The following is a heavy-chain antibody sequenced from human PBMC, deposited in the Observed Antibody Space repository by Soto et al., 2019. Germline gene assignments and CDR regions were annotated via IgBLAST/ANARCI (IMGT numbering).Heavy chain of an antibody. V-gene: IGHV4-34*01. Sequence: QVQLQQWGAGLLKPSETLSLTCAVYGGSFSGYYWSWIRQPPGKGLEWIGEINHSGSSNYNPSLKSRVTTSVDTSKHQVSLKLSSVTAADTAVDYCARCRIVEVTASHFYYYHGMDVWGQGTTVTVSS. D-gene: IGHD2-21*02. CDR2: INHSGSS. J-gene: IGHJ6*02. CDR3: ARCRIVEVTASHFYYYHGMDV. CDR1: GGSFSGYY.